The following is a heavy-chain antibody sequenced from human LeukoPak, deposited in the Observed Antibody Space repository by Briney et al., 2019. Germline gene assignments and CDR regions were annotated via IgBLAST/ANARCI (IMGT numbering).Heavy chain of an antibody. J-gene: IGHJ6*03. Sequence: SETLSLTCAVSGYSISSGYYWGWIRQPPGKGLEWIGSMYHSGNTFYNPSLKSRVTISVDTSKNHFSLNLASVTAADTAVYYCARVPRSYYYYYYMDVWGKGTTVTVSS. D-gene: IGHD2-2*01. CDR2: MYHSGNT. CDR3: ARVPRSYYYYYYMDV. CDR1: GYSISSGYY. V-gene: IGHV4-38-2*01.